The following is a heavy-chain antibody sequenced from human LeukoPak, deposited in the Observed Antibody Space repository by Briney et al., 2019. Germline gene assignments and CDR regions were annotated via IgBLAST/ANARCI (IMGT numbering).Heavy chain of an antibody. D-gene: IGHD4-17*01. CDR1: GGPISSSNW. J-gene: IGHJ5*02. Sequence: TASETLSLTCAVSGGPISSSNWWSWVRQPPGKGLEWIGEIYHSGSTNYNPSLKSRVTISVDKSKNQFSLKLSSVTAADTAVYYCARGTDANTDYGDSLEYNWFDPWGQGTLVTVSS. CDR2: IYHSGST. CDR3: ARGTDANTDYGDSLEYNWFDP. V-gene: IGHV4-4*02.